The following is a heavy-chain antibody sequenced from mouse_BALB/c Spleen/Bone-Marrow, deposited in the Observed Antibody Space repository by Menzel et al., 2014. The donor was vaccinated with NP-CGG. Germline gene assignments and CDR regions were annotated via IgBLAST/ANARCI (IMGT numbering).Heavy chain of an antibody. CDR2: INHSGST. CDR3: VRAWDY. J-gene: IGHJ2*01. CDR1: GDSITNGY. Sequence: VQLKQSGPSLVKPSPTLSLTCSVTGDSITNGYWNWIRKFPGHKLEYMGYINHSGSTYYNPSLKSRISTARDTPKNQYYLQLNAVTTEDTATYCSVRAWDYWGQGTTLTVSS. V-gene: IGHV3-8*02.